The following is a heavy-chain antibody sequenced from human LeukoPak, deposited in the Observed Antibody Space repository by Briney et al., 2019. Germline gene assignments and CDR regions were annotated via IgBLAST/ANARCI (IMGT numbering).Heavy chain of an antibody. CDR3: AKGAAAGFHYYYYMDV. CDR1: RFTLSSYW. J-gene: IGHJ6*03. CDR2: ISGSGGST. D-gene: IGHD6-13*01. V-gene: IGHV3-23*01. Sequence: GGSLRLSCVASRFTLSSYWMNWVRQAPGKGLEWVSAISGSGGSTYYADSVKGRFTISRDNSKNTLYLQMNSLRAEDTAVYYCAKGAAAGFHYYYYMDVWGKGTTVTVSS.